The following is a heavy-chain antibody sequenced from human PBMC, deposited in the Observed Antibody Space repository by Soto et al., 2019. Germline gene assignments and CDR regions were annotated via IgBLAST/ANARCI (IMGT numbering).Heavy chain of an antibody. CDR1: GGSFSGYH. CDR3: ARGPGIAAAAIYYYYGMDV. Sequence: SETLSLTCAVSGGSFSGYHWSWIRQPPGKGLEWIGEINHSGSTNYNPSLKSRATISVDTSKNQFSLKLSSVTAADTAVYYCARGPGIAAAAIYYYYGMDVWGQGTTVT. CDR2: INHSGST. D-gene: IGHD6-13*01. V-gene: IGHV4-34*01. J-gene: IGHJ6*02.